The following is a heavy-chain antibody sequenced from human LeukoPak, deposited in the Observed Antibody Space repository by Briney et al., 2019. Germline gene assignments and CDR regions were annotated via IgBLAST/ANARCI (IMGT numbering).Heavy chain of an antibody. Sequence: PGGSLRLSCAASGFTFSSYGMHWVRQAPGKGLEWVAVISYDGSNKYYADSVKGRFTISRDNSKNTLYLQMNSLRAEDTAVYYCARAGGVDFWSEDPGVDYWGQGTLVTVSS. J-gene: IGHJ4*02. D-gene: IGHD3-3*01. CDR2: ISYDGSNK. CDR1: GFTFSSYG. V-gene: IGHV3-30*03. CDR3: ARAGGVDFWSEDPGVDY.